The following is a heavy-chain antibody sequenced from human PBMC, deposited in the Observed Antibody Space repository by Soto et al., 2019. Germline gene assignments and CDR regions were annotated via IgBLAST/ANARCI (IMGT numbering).Heavy chain of an antibody. CDR2: IATYNSNR. Sequence: HLVQSGPEVKKPGASVIVSCRTSGDTFTNFGLSWVRQAPGQGLEWMGWIATYNSNRNYAQKFQGRLTLTTDTSTSTAYMELKSLGYDDTAVYYCARVVRGVVNWFDPWGQGTLVTVSS. D-gene: IGHD3-10*01. CDR3: ARVVRGVVNWFDP. V-gene: IGHV1-18*01. J-gene: IGHJ5*02. CDR1: GDTFTNFG.